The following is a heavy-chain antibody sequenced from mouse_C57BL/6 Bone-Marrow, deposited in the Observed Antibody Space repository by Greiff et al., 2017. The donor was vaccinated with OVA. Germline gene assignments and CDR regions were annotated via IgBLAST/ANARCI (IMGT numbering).Heavy chain of an antibody. J-gene: IGHJ2*01. CDR2: IYPGDGDT. V-gene: IGHV1-82*01. Sequence: VQLQQSGPELVKPGASVKISCKASGYAFSSSWMNWVKQRPGKGLEWIGRIYPGDGDTNYNGKFKGKATLTADKSSSTAYMQLSSLTSEDSAVYFCASYYSNYLFDCWGQGTTLTVSS. D-gene: IGHD2-5*01. CDR1: GYAFSSSW. CDR3: ASYYSNYLFDC.